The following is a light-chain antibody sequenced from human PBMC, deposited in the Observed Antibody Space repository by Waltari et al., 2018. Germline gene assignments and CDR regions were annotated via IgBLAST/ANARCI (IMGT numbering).Light chain of an antibody. J-gene: IGKJ1*01. CDR1: QVITNW. CDR2: RAS. V-gene: IGKV1-5*03. CDR3: QQYDNYLT. Sequence: TRRASQVITNWLAGYQQKPVKAPKLLIDRASNVERGVPSRFSCSRSGTEFTLTISSLQPDDVATYYCQQYDNYLTFGQGTKVEIK.